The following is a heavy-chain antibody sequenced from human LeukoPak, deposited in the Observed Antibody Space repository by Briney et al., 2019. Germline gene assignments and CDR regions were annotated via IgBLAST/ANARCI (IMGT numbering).Heavy chain of an antibody. D-gene: IGHD5-12*01. Sequence: GGSLRLSCAASGFTFDDYGMSRVRQAPGKGLEWVSGINWNGGSTGYADSVKGRFTISRDNAKNSLHLQMNSLRVEDTALYYCARGYNYYMDVWGKGTTVTVSS. CDR1: GFTFDDYG. J-gene: IGHJ6*03. V-gene: IGHV3-20*04. CDR2: INWNGGST. CDR3: ARGYNYYMDV.